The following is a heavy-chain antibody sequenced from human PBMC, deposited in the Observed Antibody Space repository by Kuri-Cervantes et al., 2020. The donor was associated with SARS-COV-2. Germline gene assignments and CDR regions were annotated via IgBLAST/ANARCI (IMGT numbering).Heavy chain of an antibody. Sequence: GSLRLSCIVSGGSVSSGSHYWSWIRQPPGKGLEWIGYIYYSGSTKYNPSLKSRVNMSVDTSKIQFSLKLNSVTPADTAVYYCARTLDYYGSGTYCFDYWGQGTLVTVSS. D-gene: IGHD3-10*01. V-gene: IGHV4-61*01. J-gene: IGHJ4*02. CDR1: GGSVSSGSHY. CDR2: IYYSGST. CDR3: ARTLDYYGSGTYCFDY.